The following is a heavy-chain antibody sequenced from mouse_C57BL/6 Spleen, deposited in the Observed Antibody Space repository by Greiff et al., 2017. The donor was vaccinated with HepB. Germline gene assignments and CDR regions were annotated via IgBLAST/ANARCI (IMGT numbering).Heavy chain of an antibody. J-gene: IGHJ2*01. CDR2: ISDGGSYT. CDR1: GFTFSSYA. D-gene: IGHD2-5*01. V-gene: IGHV5-4*01. Sequence: EVQLVESGGGLVKPGGSLKLSCAASGFTFSSYAMSWVRQTPEKRLEWVATISDGGSYTYYPDNVKGRFTISRDNAKNNLYLQMSHLKSEDTAMYYCARDGGTYYSNSFDYWGQGTTLTVSS. CDR3: ARDGGTYYSNSFDY.